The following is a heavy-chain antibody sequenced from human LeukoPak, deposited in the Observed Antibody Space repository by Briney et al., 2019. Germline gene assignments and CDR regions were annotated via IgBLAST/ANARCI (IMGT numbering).Heavy chain of an antibody. CDR2: ISSSAVTK. J-gene: IGHJ4*02. Sequence: GGSLRLSCEASGFTSRNYEFNWVRQAPGKGLEWLSYISSSAVTKKYADSVRGRFTISRDNAKNSLYLDMTSLRAEDTAVYYCAREYGYDSYFDFWGQGVLVSVSS. CDR3: AREYGYDSYFDF. V-gene: IGHV3-48*03. CDR1: GFTSRNYE. D-gene: IGHD5-12*01.